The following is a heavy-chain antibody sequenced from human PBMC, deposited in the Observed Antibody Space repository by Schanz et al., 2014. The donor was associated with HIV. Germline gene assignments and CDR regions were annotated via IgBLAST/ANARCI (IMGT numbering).Heavy chain of an antibody. D-gene: IGHD6-19*01. CDR3: ARGRYSSAVNGMDV. Sequence: HVQLVQSGGALVQPGRSVRLSCAASGFTFSSYAMHWVRQAPGKGLEWVAIISSDGSYKYYADSVKGRFTISRDNSKNTLYLQMNSLRAEDTAVYYCARGRYSSAVNGMDVWGQGTTVTVSS. CDR2: ISSDGSYK. CDR1: GFTFSSYA. J-gene: IGHJ6*02. V-gene: IGHV3-30*04.